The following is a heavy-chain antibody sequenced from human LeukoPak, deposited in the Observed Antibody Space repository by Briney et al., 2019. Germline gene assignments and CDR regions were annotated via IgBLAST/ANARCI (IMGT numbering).Heavy chain of an antibody. CDR2: ITAGGSS. CDR1: GFTFTNYA. Sequence: GGTLRLSCAASGFTFTNYAMSWVRQAPGKGLEWLSGITAGGSSYYADSVKGRFTISRDNAKNSLYLQMNSLRAEDTAVYYCAELGITMIGGVWGKGTTVTISS. J-gene: IGHJ6*04. V-gene: IGHV3-23*01. D-gene: IGHD3-10*02. CDR3: AELGITMIGGV.